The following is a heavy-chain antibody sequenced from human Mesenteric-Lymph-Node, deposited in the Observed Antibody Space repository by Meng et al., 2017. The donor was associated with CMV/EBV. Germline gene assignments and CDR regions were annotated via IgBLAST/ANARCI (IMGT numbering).Heavy chain of an antibody. CDR3: ARAIDYGDPNWFDT. CDR1: GFTVSSNY. CDR2: IYSGGST. V-gene: IGHV3-53*01. D-gene: IGHD4-17*01. Sequence: GESLKISCAASGFTVSSNYMSWVRQAPGKGLEWVSVIYSGGSTYYADSVKGRFTISRDNSKNTLYLQMNSLRAEDTAVYYCARAIDYGDPNWFDTWGQGTLVTVSS. J-gene: IGHJ5*02.